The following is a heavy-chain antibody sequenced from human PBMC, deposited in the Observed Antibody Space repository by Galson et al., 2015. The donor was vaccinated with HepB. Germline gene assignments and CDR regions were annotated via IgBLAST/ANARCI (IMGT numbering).Heavy chain of an antibody. J-gene: IGHJ1*01. V-gene: IGHV3-7*03. CDR1: GFTFSSYW. CDR2: IKQDGSEK. D-gene: IGHD3-22*01. Sequence: SLRLSCAASGFTFSSYWMSWVRQAPGKGLEWVANIKQDGSEKYYVDSLKGRFTISRDNAKNSLYLQMNSLRAEDTAVYYCARILLEYYYDSSGYPAYFQHWGQGTLVTVSS. CDR3: ARILLEYYYDSSGYPAYFQH.